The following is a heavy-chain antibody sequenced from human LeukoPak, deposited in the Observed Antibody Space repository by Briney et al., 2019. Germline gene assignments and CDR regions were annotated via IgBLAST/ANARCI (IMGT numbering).Heavy chain of an antibody. V-gene: IGHV3-30*18. CDR1: GFTFSSYG. CDR2: ISYGGSNK. J-gene: IGHJ4*02. D-gene: IGHD5-12*01. Sequence: PGRSLRLSCAASGFTFSSYGMHWVRQAPGKGREWVAVISYGGSNKYYADSVKGRFTISRDNSKNTLYLQMNSLRAEDTAVYYCAKADIVATWSFDYWGQGALVTDSS. CDR3: AKADIVATWSFDY.